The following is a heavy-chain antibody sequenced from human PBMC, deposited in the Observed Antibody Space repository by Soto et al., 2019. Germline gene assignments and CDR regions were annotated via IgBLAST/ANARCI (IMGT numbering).Heavy chain of an antibody. CDR1: GFTFSSYA. Sequence: GGSLRLSCAASGFTFSSYAMSWVRQAPGKGLEWVSAISGSGGSTYYADSVKGRFTISRDNSKNTLYLQMNSLRAEDTAVYYCAKSRKKSRVCSGGSCYSGDYYYGMDVWGQGTTVTVSS. D-gene: IGHD2-15*01. CDR2: ISGSGGST. V-gene: IGHV3-23*01. J-gene: IGHJ6*02. CDR3: AKSRKKSRVCSGGSCYSGDYYYGMDV.